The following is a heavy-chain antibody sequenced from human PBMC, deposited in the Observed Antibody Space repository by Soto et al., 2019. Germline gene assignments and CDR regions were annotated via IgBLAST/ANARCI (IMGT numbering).Heavy chain of an antibody. J-gene: IGHJ6*02. CDR2: ICDSGST. V-gene: IGHV4-59*01. CDR1: GGSISSYY. D-gene: IGHD6-13*01. Sequence: TSETLSLTCTVSGGSISSYYWNWIRQTPGKGLEWIGYICDSGSTSYSPSLQSRVTISVDTSKNQFSLNLSFVTAADTAVYYCVRARPGSSSWYYYGMDVWGQGTTVTVSS. CDR3: VRARPGSSSWYYYGMDV.